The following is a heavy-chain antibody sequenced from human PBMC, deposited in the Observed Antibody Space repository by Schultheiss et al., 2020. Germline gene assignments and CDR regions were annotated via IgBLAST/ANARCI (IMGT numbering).Heavy chain of an antibody. Sequence: GGSLRLSCAASGFTFSSYGMHWVRQAPGKGLEWVAVISYDGSNKYYADSVKGRFTISRDNSKNTLYLQMNSLRAEDTAVYYCARYSSSWLSVYYYYGMDVWGQGTTVTGSS. J-gene: IGHJ6*02. D-gene: IGHD6-13*01. CDR3: ARYSSSWLSVYYYYGMDV. CDR2: ISYDGSNK. CDR1: GFTFSSYG. V-gene: IGHV3-30*03.